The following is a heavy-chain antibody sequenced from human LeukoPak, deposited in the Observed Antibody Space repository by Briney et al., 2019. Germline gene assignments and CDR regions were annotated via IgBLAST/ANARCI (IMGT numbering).Heavy chain of an antibody. CDR1: GYTFTGYY. CDR3: ARAYCSSTSCYLIMDY. D-gene: IGHD2-2*01. CDR2: INPNSGGT. J-gene: IGHJ4*02. Sequence: ASVKVSCKASGYTFTGYYMHWVRQAPGQGLEWMGWINPNSGGTNYAQKFQGRVTMTRDTSISTAYMELSRLRSDDTAVYYCARAYCSSTSCYLIMDYWGQGTLVTVSS. V-gene: IGHV1-2*02.